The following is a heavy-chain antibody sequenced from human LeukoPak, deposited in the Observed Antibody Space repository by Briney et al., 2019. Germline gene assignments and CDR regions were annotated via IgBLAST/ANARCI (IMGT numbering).Heavy chain of an antibody. D-gene: IGHD3-10*01. CDR2: INHSGST. J-gene: IGHJ4*02. CDR1: GGSFSGYY. Sequence: SETLSLTCAVYGGSFSGYYWSWIRQPPGKGLEWIGEINHSGSTNYNPSLKSRVTISVDTSKNQFSLKLSSVTAADTAVYYCARVYYATNFDYWGQGTLVTVSS. CDR3: ARVYYATNFDY. V-gene: IGHV4-34*01.